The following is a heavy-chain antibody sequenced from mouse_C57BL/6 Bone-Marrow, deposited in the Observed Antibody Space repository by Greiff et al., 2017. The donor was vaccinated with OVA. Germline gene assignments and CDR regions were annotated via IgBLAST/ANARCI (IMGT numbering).Heavy chain of an antibody. CDR2: IYPGAGDT. J-gene: IGHJ3*01. CDR3: ARGAY. CDR1: GYTFSTYW. V-gene: IGHV1-80*01. Sequence: VQLQQSGAELVKPGASVKISCKASGYTFSTYWMHWVKQRPGKGLEWIGQIYPGAGDTNYNGKFKGKATLTADKSSSTAYMQRSSLTSADSAVYFCARGAYWGQGTLVTVSS.